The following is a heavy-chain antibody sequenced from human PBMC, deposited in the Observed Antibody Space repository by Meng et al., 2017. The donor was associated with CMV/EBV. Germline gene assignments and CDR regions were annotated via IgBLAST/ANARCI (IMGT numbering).Heavy chain of an antibody. J-gene: IGHJ6*02. CDR2: IYPGDSDT. V-gene: IGHV5-51*01. CDR3: ARLSARHYYYYGMDV. Sequence: KVSCKGSGYSFTSYWIGWVRQMPGKGLEWMGIIYPGDSDTRYSPSLQGQVTISADKSISTAYLQWSSLKASDTAMYYCARLSARHYYYYGMDVWGQGTTVTVSS. CDR1: GYSFTSYW. D-gene: IGHD6-6*01.